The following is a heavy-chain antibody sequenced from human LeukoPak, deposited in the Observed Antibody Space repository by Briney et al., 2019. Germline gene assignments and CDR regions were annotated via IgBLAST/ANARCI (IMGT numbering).Heavy chain of an antibody. D-gene: IGHD3-22*01. CDR2: ISAYNGNT. CDR3: ARSPSYYYDSSGYYGYYFDY. Sequence: ASVEVSCKASGYTFTSYGISWVRQAPGQGLEWMGWISAYNGNTNYAQKLQGRVTMTTDTSTSTAYMELRSLRSDDTAVYYCARSPSYYYDSSGYYGYYFDYWGQGTLVTVSS. J-gene: IGHJ4*02. V-gene: IGHV1-18*01. CDR1: GYTFTSYG.